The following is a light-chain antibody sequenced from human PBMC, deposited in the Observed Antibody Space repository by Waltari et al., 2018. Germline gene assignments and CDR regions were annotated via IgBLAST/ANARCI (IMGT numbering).Light chain of an antibody. CDR1: SSDVGGYNY. V-gene: IGLV2-8*01. Sequence: QSVLTQPPSAYGSPGQSVNISCTGTSSDVGGYNYVPSNQQHPGKAPNLMIYEVGKRPSGVPDRFSGSKSGNTASLTVSGLQAEDEADYYCTSFAGDNTLYVFGSGTKVSVL. CDR2: EVG. CDR3: TSFAGDNTLYV. J-gene: IGLJ1*01.